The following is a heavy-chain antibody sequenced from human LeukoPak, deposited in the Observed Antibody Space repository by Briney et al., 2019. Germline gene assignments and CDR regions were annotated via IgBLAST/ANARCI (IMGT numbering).Heavy chain of an antibody. Sequence: SETLSLTCTVSGGSISSYYWSWIRQPPGKGLEWIGYIYYSGSTNYNPSLKSRVTISVDTSKNQFSLKLSSVTAADTAVYYCARRLRWRYFDYWGQGTLVTVSS. CDR3: ARRLRWRYFDY. CDR2: IYYSGST. CDR1: GGSISSYY. D-gene: IGHD4-23*01. J-gene: IGHJ4*02. V-gene: IGHV4-59*12.